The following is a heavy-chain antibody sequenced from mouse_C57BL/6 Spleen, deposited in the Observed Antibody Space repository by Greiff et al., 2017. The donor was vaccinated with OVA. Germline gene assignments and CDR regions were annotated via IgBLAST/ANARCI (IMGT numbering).Heavy chain of an antibody. CDR2: INPSNGGT. CDR3: ARQVGRDYFDY. J-gene: IGHJ2*01. Sequence: QVQLQQPGTELVKPGASVKLSCKASGYTFTSYWMHWVKQRPGQGLEWIGNINPSNGGTNYNEKFKSKATLTADKSSSTAYRELSSLTSEDSAVYYCARQVGRDYFDYWGQGTTLTVSS. V-gene: IGHV1-53*01. CDR1: GYTFTSYW.